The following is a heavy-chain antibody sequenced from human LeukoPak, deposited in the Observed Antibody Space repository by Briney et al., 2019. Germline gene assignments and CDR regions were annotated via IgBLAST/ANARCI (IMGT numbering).Heavy chain of an antibody. CDR2: IRGKAYGGTT. Sequence: GGSLRLSCAASGFTFSSYWMSWVRQAPGKGLEWVGFIRGKAYGGTTEYAASVKGRFTISRDDSKSIAYLQMNSLKTEDTAVYYCTRVSGYSYFYYYMDVWGKGTTVTISS. CDR3: TRVSGYSYFYYYMDV. CDR1: GFTFSSYW. J-gene: IGHJ6*03. D-gene: IGHD5-18*01. V-gene: IGHV3-49*04.